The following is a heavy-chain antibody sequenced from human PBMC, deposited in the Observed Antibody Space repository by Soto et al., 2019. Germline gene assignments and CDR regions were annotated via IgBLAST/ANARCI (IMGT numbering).Heavy chain of an antibody. D-gene: IGHD3-10*01. CDR2: IIPIFGTA. CDR3: ASRWFGAYDFYYYGMDV. J-gene: IGHJ6*02. V-gene: IGHV1-69*13. Sequence: SVKVSCKASGGTFSSYAISWVRQAPGQGLEWMGGIIPIFGTANYAQKFQGRVTITADESTSTAYMELSSLRSEDTAVYYCASRWFGAYDFYYYGMDVWGQGTTVTVSS. CDR1: GGTFSSYA.